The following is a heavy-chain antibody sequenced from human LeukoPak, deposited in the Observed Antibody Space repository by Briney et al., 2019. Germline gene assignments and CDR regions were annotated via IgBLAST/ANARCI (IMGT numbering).Heavy chain of an antibody. CDR3: TRDPLRYLRVGNYDY. Sequence: GGSLRLSCAASGFTFSTSAMNWVRQVPGKGLEWVSSIDYDSSHIYYAASVRGRFTISRDNARDSVYLQMDSLRVEDTAVYYCTRDPLRYLRVGNYDYWGQGTLVAVSS. V-gene: IGHV3-21*01. J-gene: IGHJ4*02. D-gene: IGHD3-9*01. CDR1: GFTFSTSA. CDR2: IDYDSSHI.